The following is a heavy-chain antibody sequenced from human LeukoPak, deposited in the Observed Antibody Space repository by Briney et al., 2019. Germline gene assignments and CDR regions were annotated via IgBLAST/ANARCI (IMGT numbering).Heavy chain of an antibody. CDR3: ARASSIAASPDAFDI. D-gene: IGHD6-6*01. CDR1: GGSFSGYY. V-gene: IGHV4-34*01. J-gene: IGHJ3*02. CDR2: INHSGST. Sequence: SETLSLTCAVYGGSFSGYYWSWTRQPPGKGLEWIGEINHSGSTNYNPSLKSRVTISVDTSKNQFSLKLSSVTAADTAVYYCARASSIAASPDAFDIWGQGTMDTVSS.